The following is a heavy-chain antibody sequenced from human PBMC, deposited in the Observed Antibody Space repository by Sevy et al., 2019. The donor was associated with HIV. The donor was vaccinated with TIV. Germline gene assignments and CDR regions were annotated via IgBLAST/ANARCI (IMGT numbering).Heavy chain of an antibody. Sequence: ATVKVSCKASGYTFTGYYMYWVRQAPGQGLEWMGWINPNSGGTNYAQKFQGRVTMTRDTSISTAYMELSRLRSDDTAVYYCAGYCSSTSCLLPDYWGQGTLVTVSS. V-gene: IGHV1-2*02. J-gene: IGHJ4*02. CDR1: GYTFTGYY. CDR2: INPNSGGT. D-gene: IGHD2-2*01. CDR3: AGYCSSTSCLLPDY.